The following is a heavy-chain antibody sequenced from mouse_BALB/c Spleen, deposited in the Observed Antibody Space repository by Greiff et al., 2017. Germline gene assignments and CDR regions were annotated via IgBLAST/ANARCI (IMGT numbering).Heavy chain of an antibody. CDR1: GFTFSSYG. Sequence: VQLKESGGDLVKPGGSLKLSCAASGFTFSSYGMSWVRQTPDKRLEWVATISSGGSYTYYPDSVKGRFTISRDNAKNTLYLQMSSLKSEDTAMYYCARHQIYDGYLAWFAYWGQGTLVTVSA. V-gene: IGHV5-6*01. J-gene: IGHJ3*01. CDR2: ISSGGSYT. CDR3: ARHQIYDGYLAWFAY. D-gene: IGHD2-3*01.